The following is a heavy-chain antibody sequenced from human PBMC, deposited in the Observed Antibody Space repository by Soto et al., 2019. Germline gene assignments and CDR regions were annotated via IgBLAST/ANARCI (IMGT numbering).Heavy chain of an antibody. CDR2: ISYDGSNK. D-gene: IGHD3-10*01. CDR3: ARFLAGSGSAKIPLYYYYGMDV. Sequence: QVQLVESGGGVVQPGRSLRLSCAASGFTFSSYAMHWVRQAPGKGLEWVAVISYDGSNKYYADSVKGRFTISRDNSKNTLYLQMNSLRAEDTAVYYCARFLAGSGSAKIPLYYYYGMDVWGQGTTVTVSS. V-gene: IGHV3-30-3*01. J-gene: IGHJ6*02. CDR1: GFTFSSYA.